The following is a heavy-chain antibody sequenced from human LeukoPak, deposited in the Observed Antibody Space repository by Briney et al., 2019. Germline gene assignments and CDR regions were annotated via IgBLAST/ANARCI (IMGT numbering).Heavy chain of an antibody. D-gene: IGHD5-12*01. CDR1: GGSITSHF. V-gene: IGHV4-59*08. CDR3: ARDDYGVFDAFDV. J-gene: IGHJ3*01. CDR2: VSKSGST. Sequence: NSSETLSLTCTVSGGSITSHFWTWIRQAPGKGLEWLGYVSKSGSTNYNPSLQSRITISLDTSKNQFSLKLTSVTAADTAVYFCARDDYGVFDAFDVWGQGTVVIVSS.